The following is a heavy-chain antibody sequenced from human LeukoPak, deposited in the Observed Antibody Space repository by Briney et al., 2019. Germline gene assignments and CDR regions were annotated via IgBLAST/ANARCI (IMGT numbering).Heavy chain of an antibody. J-gene: IGHJ6*02. CDR3: ARQMYLGGMDV. Sequence: SETLPLTCTVSGASISSYFWSWIRQPPGKGLEWIGYIYDSGSTNYNPSLTSRVTISVDTSKNHFSLKPSSVTAADTALYYCARQMYLGGMDVWGQGTTVTVSS. V-gene: IGHV4-59*08. D-gene: IGHD2-8*01. CDR2: IYDSGST. CDR1: GASISSYF.